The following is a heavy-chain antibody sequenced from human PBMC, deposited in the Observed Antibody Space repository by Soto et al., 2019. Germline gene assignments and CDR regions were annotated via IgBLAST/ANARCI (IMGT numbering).Heavy chain of an antibody. J-gene: IGHJ4*02. Sequence: QVQLQESGPGLVKPSETLSLTCTVSGGSISSYYWSWIRQPPGKGLEWTGYIYYSGSTNYHPSLKSRVTISVDTSKNQFSLKLSSVTAADTAVYYCARERGYCSGGSCYSEYDWGQGTLVTVSS. D-gene: IGHD2-15*01. CDR1: GGSISSYY. V-gene: IGHV4-59*01. CDR3: ARERGYCSGGSCYSEYD. CDR2: IYYSGST.